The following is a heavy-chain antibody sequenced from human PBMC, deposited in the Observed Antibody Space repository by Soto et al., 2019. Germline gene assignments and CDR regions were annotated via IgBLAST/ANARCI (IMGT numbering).Heavy chain of an antibody. D-gene: IGHD6-13*01. V-gene: IGHV3-33*01. CDR3: ARVRGIGYSSSGDAFDI. Sequence: GGSLRLSCAASGFTFSSYGMHWVRQAPGKGLEWVAVIWYDGSNKYYADSVKGRFTISRDNSKNTLYLQMNSLRAEDTAVYYCARVRGIGYSSSGDAFDIWGQGTMVTVSS. CDR1: GFTFSSYG. CDR2: IWYDGSNK. J-gene: IGHJ3*02.